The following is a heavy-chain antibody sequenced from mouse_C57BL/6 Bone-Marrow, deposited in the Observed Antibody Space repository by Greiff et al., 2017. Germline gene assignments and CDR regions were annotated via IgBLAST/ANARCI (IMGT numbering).Heavy chain of an antibody. V-gene: IGHV7-3*01. Sequence: EVQLVESGGGLVQPGGSLSLSCAASGFTFTDYYMSWVRQPPGKALEWLGFIRNKANGYTTEYSASVKGRFTISRDNSQSILYLQRNALRAEDSATYYCARYDYGFAYWGQGTLVTVSA. CDR3: ARYDYGFAY. J-gene: IGHJ3*01. D-gene: IGHD2-4*01. CDR1: GFTFTDYY. CDR2: IRNKANGYTT.